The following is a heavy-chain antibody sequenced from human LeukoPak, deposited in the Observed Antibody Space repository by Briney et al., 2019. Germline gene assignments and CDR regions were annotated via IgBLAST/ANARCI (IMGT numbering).Heavy chain of an antibody. V-gene: IGHV4-39*07. CDR2: IYYSGST. CDR1: GGSISSSSYY. J-gene: IGHJ4*02. D-gene: IGHD3-9*01. Sequence: PSETLSLTCIVSGGSISSSSYYWGWIRQPPGKGLEWIGSIYYSGSTYYNPSLKSRVTISVDKSKNQFSLKLSSVTAADTAVYYCARRGDILTGYPLYYFDYWGQGTLVTVSS. CDR3: ARRGDILTGYPLYYFDY.